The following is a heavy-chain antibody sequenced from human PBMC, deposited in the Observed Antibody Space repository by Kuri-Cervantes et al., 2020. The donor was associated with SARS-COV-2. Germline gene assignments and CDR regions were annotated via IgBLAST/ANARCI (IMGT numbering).Heavy chain of an antibody. D-gene: IGHD2-21*02. CDR2: ISGDGDST. CDR1: GFTFEDYA. V-gene: IGHV3-43D*03. J-gene: IGHJ6*03. CDR3: AKDRGDFWYYYMDV. Sequence: GGSLRLSCAASGFTFEDYAMHWVRQAPGKGLEWVSLISGDGDSTYYADSMKGRFTISRDNSKNSLYLQMNSLRVEDTALYYCAKDRGDFWYYYMDVWGKGTTVTDSS.